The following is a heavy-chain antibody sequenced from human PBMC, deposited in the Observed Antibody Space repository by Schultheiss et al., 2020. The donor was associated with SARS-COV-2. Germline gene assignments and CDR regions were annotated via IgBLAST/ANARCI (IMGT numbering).Heavy chain of an antibody. CDR3: ARGQFPGDRANYYYGMDV. V-gene: IGHV4-31*03. CDR2: IYYSGST. CDR1: GGSISSGGYY. D-gene: IGHD7-27*01. J-gene: IGHJ6*02. Sequence: SETLSLTCTVSGGSISSGGYYWSWIRQHPGKGLEWIGYIYYSGSTYYNPSLKSRVTISVDTSKNQFSLKLSSVTAADTAVYYCARGQFPGDRANYYYGMDVWGQGTTVTVSS.